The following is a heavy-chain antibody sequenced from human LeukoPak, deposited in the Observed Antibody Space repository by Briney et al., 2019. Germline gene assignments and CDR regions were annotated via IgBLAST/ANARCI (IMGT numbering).Heavy chain of an antibody. CDR1: GFTFSSYE. Sequence: GGSLRLSCVASGFTFSSYEMTWVRQAPGKGLEWLSYISSSGSTIYYADSVKGRFTISRDNAKNSLYLQMNSLRAEDTAVYYCARGGIAVAEDYWGQGTLVTVSS. V-gene: IGHV3-48*03. D-gene: IGHD6-19*01. J-gene: IGHJ4*02. CDR2: ISSSGSTI. CDR3: ARGGIAVAEDY.